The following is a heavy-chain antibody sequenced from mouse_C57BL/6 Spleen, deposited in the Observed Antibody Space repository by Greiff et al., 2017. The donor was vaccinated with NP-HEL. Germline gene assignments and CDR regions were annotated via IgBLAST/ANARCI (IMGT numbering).Heavy chain of an antibody. J-gene: IGHJ3*01. V-gene: IGHV1-69*01. CDR1: GYTFTSYW. Sequence: QVQLQQPGAELVMPGASVKLSCKASGYTFTSYWMHWVKQRPGQGLEWIGEIDPSDSYTNYNQKFKGKSTLTVDKSSSTAYMQLSSLTSEDSAVYYCARSGIASRDAWFAYWGQGTLVTVSA. CDR3: ARSGIASRDAWFAY. CDR2: IDPSDSYT. D-gene: IGHD3-3*01.